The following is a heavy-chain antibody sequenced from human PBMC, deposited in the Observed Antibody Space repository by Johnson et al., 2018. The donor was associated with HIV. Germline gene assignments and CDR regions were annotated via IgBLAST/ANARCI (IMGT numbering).Heavy chain of an antibody. CDR1: GFTFSSYA. Sequence: VQLVESGGGVVQPGRSLRLSCAASGFTFSSYAMHWVRQAPGKGLEWVAVIPYDGSNKYYADSVKGLFTISRDNSKNTLYLQMNSLRAEDTAVYYCAREGRGAPHDAFDIWGQGTMVTVSS. D-gene: IGHD2-15*01. J-gene: IGHJ3*02. V-gene: IGHV3-30-3*01. CDR2: IPYDGSNK. CDR3: AREGRGAPHDAFDI.